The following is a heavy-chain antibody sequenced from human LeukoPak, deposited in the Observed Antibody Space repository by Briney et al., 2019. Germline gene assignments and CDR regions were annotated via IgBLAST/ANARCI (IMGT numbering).Heavy chain of an antibody. D-gene: IGHD5-18*01. CDR1: GGSISSYY. CDR2: IYYSGST. V-gene: IGHV4-59*01. J-gene: IGHJ4*02. CDR3: ARGGGYSYGYNY. Sequence: SETLSLTCTVSGGSISSYYWGWIRQPPGKGLEWIGYIYYSGSTNYNPSLKSRVTISVDTSKNQFSLKLSSVTAADTAVYYCARGGGYSYGYNYWGQGTLVTVSS.